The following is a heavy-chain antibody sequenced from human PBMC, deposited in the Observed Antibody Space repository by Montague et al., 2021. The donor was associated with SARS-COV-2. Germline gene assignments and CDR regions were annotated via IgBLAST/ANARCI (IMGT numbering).Heavy chain of an antibody. CDR1: GDSIRESH. Sequence: SETLSLTCTVSGDSIRESHWSWIRQPPGTGLELIGYIDNSGSTNYNPALASRVTLTVSASNNQFYLTLRSVTAADTAVYYCARLTGSRVYYYHYGLDVWGQGTTVTVSS. V-gene: IGHV4-4*09. D-gene: IGHD1-20*01. J-gene: IGHJ6*02. CDR2: IDNSGST. CDR3: ARLTGSRVYYYHYGLDV.